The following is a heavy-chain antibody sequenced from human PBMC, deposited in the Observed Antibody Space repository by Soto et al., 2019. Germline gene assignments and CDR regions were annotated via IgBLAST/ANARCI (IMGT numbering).Heavy chain of an antibody. Sequence: AASVKVSCKASGGTFSSYAISWVRQAPGQGLEWMGGIIPIFGTANYAQKFQGRVTITADESTSTAYMELSSLRSEDTAVYYCAIPLITGTPALDYWGQGTLVTVSS. CDR2: IIPIFGTA. CDR3: AIPLITGTPALDY. V-gene: IGHV1-69*13. J-gene: IGHJ4*02. D-gene: IGHD1-20*01. CDR1: GGTFSSYA.